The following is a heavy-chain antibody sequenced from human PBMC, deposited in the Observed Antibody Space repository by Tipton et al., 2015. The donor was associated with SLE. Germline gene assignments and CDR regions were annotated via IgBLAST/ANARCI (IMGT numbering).Heavy chain of an antibody. J-gene: IGHJ5*01. CDR3: AGSGDFLRGYPWLCVCCGHRSLTCVS. D-gene: IGHD3-3*01. CDR2: IYPGDSDT. Sequence: QLVQSGAEVKKPGESLKISCKGSGYSFTSYWIGWVLQMPGKGLEWMGIIYPGDSDTRYSPSFQGQVTISADKSISTAYLQWSSLKASDSSMYYCAGSGDFLRGYPWLCVCCGHRSLTCVSWG. CDR1: GYSFTSYW. V-gene: IGHV5-51*03.